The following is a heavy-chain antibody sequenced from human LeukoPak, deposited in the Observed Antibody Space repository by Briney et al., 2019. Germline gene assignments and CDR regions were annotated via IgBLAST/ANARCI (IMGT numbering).Heavy chain of an antibody. CDR1: GFTFSSYA. D-gene: IGHD5-24*01. CDR2: ISGSGGST. CDR3: ANSHSGRGWLQTFDY. V-gene: IGHV3-23*01. J-gene: IGHJ4*02. Sequence: PGGSLRLSCAASGFTFSSYAMSWVRQAPGKGLEWVSAISGSGGSTYYADSVKGRFTISRDNSKNTLYLQMNSLRAEDTAVYYCANSHSGRGWLQTFDYWGQGTLVTVSS.